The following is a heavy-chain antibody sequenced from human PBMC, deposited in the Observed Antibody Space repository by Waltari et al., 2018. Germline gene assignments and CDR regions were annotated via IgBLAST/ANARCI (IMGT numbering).Heavy chain of an antibody. CDR2: IYTSGSA. J-gene: IGHJ4*02. V-gene: IGHV4-61*09. CDR3: QLEGLGGVIVSGH. D-gene: IGHD3-16*02. Sequence: QVQLQESGPGLVKPSQTLSLTCTVSGGSISSGAYYWNWVRQPDGRGLEWIGYIYTSGSATYNPSLKSRVTISVDTSKNQFSLKLSSVTAADTAVYYCQLEGLGGVIVSGHWGQGTLVTVSS. CDR1: GGSISSGAYY.